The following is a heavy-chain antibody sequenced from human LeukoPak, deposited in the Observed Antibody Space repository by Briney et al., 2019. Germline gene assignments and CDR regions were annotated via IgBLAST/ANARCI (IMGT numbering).Heavy chain of an antibody. Sequence: ASVKVSCKASGYTFTSYAMHWVRQAPGQRLEWMGWINAGNGNTKYSQKFQGRVTITRDTSASTAYMELSSLRSEDTAVYYCARDYYGSGSYYDVGFDPWGQGTLVTVSS. CDR3: ARDYYGSGSYYDVGFDP. J-gene: IGHJ5*02. CDR1: GYTFTSYA. D-gene: IGHD3-10*01. V-gene: IGHV1-3*01. CDR2: INAGNGNT.